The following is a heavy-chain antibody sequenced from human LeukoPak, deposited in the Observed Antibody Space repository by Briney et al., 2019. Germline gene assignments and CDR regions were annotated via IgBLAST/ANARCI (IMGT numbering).Heavy chain of an antibody. J-gene: IGHJ4*02. V-gene: IGHV3-43*02. CDR2: ISGDGGST. CDR3: AKDRSFSRSSGYFDY. D-gene: IGHD6-6*01. Sequence: GGSLSLSCAASGFNFDDYGMNWVRQAPGRGLEWVSLISGDGGSTYYADSVKGRFTISRDNSKNSLYLQMNSLRSEDTAFYYCAKDRSFSRSSGYFDYWGQGSLVTVSS. CDR1: GFNFDDYG.